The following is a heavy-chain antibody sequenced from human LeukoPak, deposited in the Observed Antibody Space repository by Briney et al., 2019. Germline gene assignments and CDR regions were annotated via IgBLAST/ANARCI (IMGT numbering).Heavy chain of an antibody. CDR3: ARGPNYGDYSFGY. D-gene: IGHD4-17*01. CDR2: IYYSGST. J-gene: IGHJ4*02. V-gene: IGHV4-31*03. CDR1: GGSISSGGHY. Sequence: SETLSLTCTVSGGSISSGGHYWSWIRQHPGKGLEWIGYIYYSGSTYYNPSLKSRITISVDTSKNQFSLKLSSVTAADTAVYYCARGPNYGDYSFGYWGQGTLVTVSS.